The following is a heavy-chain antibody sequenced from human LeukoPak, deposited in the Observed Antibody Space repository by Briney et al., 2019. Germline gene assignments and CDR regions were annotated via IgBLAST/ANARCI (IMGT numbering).Heavy chain of an antibody. J-gene: IGHJ4*02. CDR1: GFTFSSYS. Sequence: GSLRLSCAASGFTFSSYSMNWVRQAPGKGLEWVSSISSSSSYIYYADSVKGRFTISRDNAKNSLYLQMNSLRAEDTAVYYCARGAYSSVFSFYDYWGQGTLVTVSS. CDR3: ARGAYSSVFSFYDY. CDR2: ISSSSSYI. D-gene: IGHD6-19*01. V-gene: IGHV3-21*01.